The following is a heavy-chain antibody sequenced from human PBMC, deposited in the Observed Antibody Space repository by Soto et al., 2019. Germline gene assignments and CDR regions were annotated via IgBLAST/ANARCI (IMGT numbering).Heavy chain of an antibody. J-gene: IGHJ6*02. V-gene: IGHV6-1*01. Sequence: QTLALTCATFGDSVSRHSDAWNWIRQSRSSGLDWLGRTYYRSKWYNDYAVSVKSRITINPDTSKNQFSLQLNSVTPEDTAVYYCARDQASRLGYYYYYYGMDVWGQGTTVTVSS. CDR1: GDSVSRHSDA. CDR3: ARDQASRLGYYYYYYGMDV. CDR2: TYYRSKWYN. D-gene: IGHD6-25*01.